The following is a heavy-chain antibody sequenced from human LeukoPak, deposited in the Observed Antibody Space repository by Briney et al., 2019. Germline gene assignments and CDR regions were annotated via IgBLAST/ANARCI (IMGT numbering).Heavy chain of an antibody. J-gene: IGHJ5*02. Sequence: SGTLSLTCAVSGGSISSSNWWSWVRQPPGKGLEWIGEIYHSGSTNYNPSLRSRATISVDKSKNQFSLKMTSVTAADTAVYYFARALSGSYGVDPWGQGTLVTISS. CDR1: GGSISSSNW. CDR3: ARALSGSYGVDP. V-gene: IGHV4-4*02. CDR2: IYHSGST. D-gene: IGHD3-16*01.